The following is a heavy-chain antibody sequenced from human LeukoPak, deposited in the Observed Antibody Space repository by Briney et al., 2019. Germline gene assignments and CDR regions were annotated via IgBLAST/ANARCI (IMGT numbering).Heavy chain of an antibody. CDR3: ARTSLGITGTNWFDP. Sequence: SVKVSCKASGGTFSSYTISWVRQAPGQGLEWMGRIIPILGIANYAQKFQGRVTITADKSTSTAYMKLSSLRSEDTAVYYCARTSLGITGTNWFDPWGQGTLVTVSS. J-gene: IGHJ5*02. CDR1: GGTFSSYT. D-gene: IGHD1-20*01. V-gene: IGHV1-69*02. CDR2: IIPILGIA.